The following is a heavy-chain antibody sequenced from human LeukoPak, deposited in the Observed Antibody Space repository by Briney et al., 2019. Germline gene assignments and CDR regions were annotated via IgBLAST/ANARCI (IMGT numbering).Heavy chain of an antibody. V-gene: IGHV3-21*04. Sequence: GGSLRLSCAASGFTFSSYSMNWVRQAPGKGLEWVSSISSSSSYIYYADSVKGRFTISRDNSKNTLYLQMNSLRAEDTAVYHCARESSWAFDYWGQGTLVTVSS. D-gene: IGHD6-13*01. CDR3: ARESSWAFDY. CDR2: ISSSSSYI. J-gene: IGHJ4*02. CDR1: GFTFSSYS.